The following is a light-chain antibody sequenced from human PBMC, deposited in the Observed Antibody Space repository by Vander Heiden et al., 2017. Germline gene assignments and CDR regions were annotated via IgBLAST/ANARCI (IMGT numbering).Light chain of an antibody. V-gene: IGLV1-44*01. CDR2: CNN. CDR1: SSNIVSNT. Sequence: QSVLTQPPSASGTAGQRVTNSCSGISSNIVSNTVNCHHNPPGTAPKLLIYCNNQRPSGVPDRFSVSKSGTSASLAISGLQSEDEADYYCAAWDDSLNGYYVFGTWTKVTVI. J-gene: IGLJ1*01. CDR3: AAWDDSLNGYYV.